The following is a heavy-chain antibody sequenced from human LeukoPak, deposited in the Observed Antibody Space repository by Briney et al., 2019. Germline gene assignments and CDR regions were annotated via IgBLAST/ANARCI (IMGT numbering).Heavy chain of an antibody. J-gene: IGHJ3*01. CDR2: ISGSGGST. V-gene: IGHV3-23*01. CDR1: GFTFSSYG. CDR3: ARDFYTVTTH. D-gene: IGHD4-17*01. Sequence: GGSLRLSCAASGFTFSSYGMSWVRQAPGKGLEWVSAISGSGGSTYYADSVKGRFTIPRDNSKNTLYLQMNSLRAEDTAVYYCARDFYTVTTHWGQGTMVTVSS.